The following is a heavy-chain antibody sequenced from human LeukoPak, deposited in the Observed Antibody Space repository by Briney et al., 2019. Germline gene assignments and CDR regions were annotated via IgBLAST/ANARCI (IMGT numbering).Heavy chain of an antibody. J-gene: IGHJ4*02. V-gene: IGHV3-30*09. CDR2: ISYDGSNK. D-gene: IGHD1-7*01. Sequence: GGSLRLSCAASGFTFSSYAMHWVRQAPGKGLEWVAVISYDGSNKYYADSVKGRFAISRDNSKNTLYLQMNSLRAEDTAVYYCAREHFWNYGGVTDYWGQGTLVTVSS. CDR3: AREHFWNYGGVTDY. CDR1: GFTFSSYA.